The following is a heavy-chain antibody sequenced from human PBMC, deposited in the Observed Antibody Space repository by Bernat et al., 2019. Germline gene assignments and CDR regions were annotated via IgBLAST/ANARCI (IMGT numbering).Heavy chain of an antibody. Sequence: QLQLQESGPGLVKPSETLSLTCAVSGDSISSSGYYWGWIRQPPGKGLEWIGSVFYSGSTYYNPSLKSRVTISVDTSRKQISLKLSSVTAADTAVYYCARHPSGIDYWGQGILVTVSS. CDR1: GDSISSSGYY. CDR2: VFYSGST. V-gene: IGHV4-39*01. CDR3: ARHPSGIDY. J-gene: IGHJ4*02.